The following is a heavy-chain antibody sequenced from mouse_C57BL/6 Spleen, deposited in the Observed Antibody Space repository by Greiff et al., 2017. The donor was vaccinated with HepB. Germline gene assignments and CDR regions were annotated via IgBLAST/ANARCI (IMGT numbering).Heavy chain of an antibody. Sequence: HVQLQQPGAELVKPGASVKLSCKASGYTFTSYWMQWVKQRPGQGLEWIGEIDPSDSYTNYNQKFKGKATLTVDTSSSTAYMQLSSLTSEDSAVYYCARRGYYGSSRYFDYWGQGTTLTVSS. D-gene: IGHD1-1*01. CDR1: GYTFTSYW. V-gene: IGHV1-50*01. CDR2: IDPSDSYT. CDR3: ARRGYYGSSRYFDY. J-gene: IGHJ2*01.